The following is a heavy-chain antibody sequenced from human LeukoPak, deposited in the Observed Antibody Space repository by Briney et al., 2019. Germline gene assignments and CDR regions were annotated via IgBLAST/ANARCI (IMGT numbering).Heavy chain of an antibody. V-gene: IGHV1-2*02. Sequence: ASVKVSCKASGYTFTGYNMHWVRQAPGQGLEWMGWINPNSGGTNYAETLKGRVTMTRDTSISTPNMELRSLRSEDTAVYYCARNYDFWSDYSLSRWFDPWGQGTLVTVSS. CDR3: ARNYDFWSDYSLSRWFDP. CDR2: INPNSGGT. D-gene: IGHD3-3*01. J-gene: IGHJ5*02. CDR1: GYTFTGYN.